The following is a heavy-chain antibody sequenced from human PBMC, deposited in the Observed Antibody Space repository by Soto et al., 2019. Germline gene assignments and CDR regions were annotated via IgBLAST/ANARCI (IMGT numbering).Heavy chain of an antibody. CDR1: GYTFSNYD. D-gene: IGHD6-6*01. CDR2: MNPNSDNT. J-gene: IGHJ5*02. CDR3: ARRRLLAARRGDWFDP. V-gene: IGHV1-8*01. Sequence: QVQLVQSGAEVKDPGASVKVSCKASGYTFSNYDIGWVRQASGQGLEWMGWMNPNSDNTGNAQKFQGRVTMTRNTSISTAYMELSSLRSEDTAVYYCARRRLLAARRGDWFDPWGQGTLVTVSS.